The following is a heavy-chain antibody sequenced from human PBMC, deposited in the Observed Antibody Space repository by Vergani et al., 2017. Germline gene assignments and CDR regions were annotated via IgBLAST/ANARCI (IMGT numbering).Heavy chain of an antibody. CDR3: AGAWSWAAIRGFDP. CDR1: GGSFSGYY. CDR2: INHSGST. J-gene: IGHJ5*02. Sequence: QVQLQQWGAGLLKPSETLSLTCAVYGGSFSGYYWSWIRQPPGKGLEWIGEINHSGSTNYTPSLKSRVTISVDTSKNQFSLKLSSVTAADTAVYYCAGAWSWAAIRGFDPWGQGTLVTVSS. V-gene: IGHV4-34*01. D-gene: IGHD2-2*02.